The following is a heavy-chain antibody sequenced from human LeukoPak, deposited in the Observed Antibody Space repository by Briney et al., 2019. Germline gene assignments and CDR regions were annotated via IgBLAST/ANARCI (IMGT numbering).Heavy chain of an antibody. CDR1: GYTFTSYA. CDR3: ARSAVTTPARGFDH. V-gene: IGHV1-18*04. Sequence: GASVKVSCKASGYTFTSYAITWVRQAPGQGLEWMGWISAYNGNTNYAQKLQGRVTMTTDTSTSTAYMELRSLRSEDTAVYYCARSAVTTPARGFDHWGQGTLVTVSS. CDR2: ISAYNGNT. D-gene: IGHD4-17*01. J-gene: IGHJ4*02.